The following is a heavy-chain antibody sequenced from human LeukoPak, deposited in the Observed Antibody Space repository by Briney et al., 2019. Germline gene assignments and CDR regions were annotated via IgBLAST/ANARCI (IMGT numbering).Heavy chain of an antibody. D-gene: IGHD2-15*01. Sequence: PGGSLRLSCAASGFDFSGYEMNWVRQAPGKGLEWISYIHTGRRPMQYKDSVKGRLTISRDNAGNSLFLQMNSLRAEDTAVYYCVTSSWDIWGQGTLVIVSS. J-gene: IGHJ4*02. CDR2: IHTGRRPM. CDR3: VTSSWDI. CDR1: GFDFSGYE. V-gene: IGHV3-48*03.